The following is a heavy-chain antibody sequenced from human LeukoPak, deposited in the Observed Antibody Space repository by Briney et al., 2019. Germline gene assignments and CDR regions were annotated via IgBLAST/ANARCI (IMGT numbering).Heavy chain of an antibody. CDR3: AKGVEMATITDYFDY. CDR1: GFTFSSYA. J-gene: IGHJ4*02. V-gene: IGHV3-23*01. D-gene: IGHD5-24*01. Sequence: GGSLRLSCAASGFTFSSYAMSWVRQAPGKGLDWVSAISGSGGSTYYADSVKGRFTISRDNSKNTLYLQMNSLRAEDTAVYYCAKGVEMATITDYFDYWGQGTLVTVSS. CDR2: ISGSGGST.